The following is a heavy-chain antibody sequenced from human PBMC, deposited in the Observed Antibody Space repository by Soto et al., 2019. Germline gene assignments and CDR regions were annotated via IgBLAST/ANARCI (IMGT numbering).Heavy chain of an antibody. V-gene: IGHV4-61*01. CDR1: GGSVSSGSYY. Sequence: PSETLSLTCTVSGGSVSSGSYYWSWIRQPPGKGLEWIGYIYYSGSTNYNPSLKSRVTISVDTSKNQFSLKLSSVTAADTAVYYCARGDSNRGSRNNAPFDYWGQGTLVTVSS. CDR2: IYYSGST. CDR3: ARGDSNRGSRNNAPFDY. D-gene: IGHD3-22*01. J-gene: IGHJ4*02.